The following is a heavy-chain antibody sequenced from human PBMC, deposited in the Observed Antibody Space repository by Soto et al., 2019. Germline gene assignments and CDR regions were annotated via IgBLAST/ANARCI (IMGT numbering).Heavy chain of an antibody. Sequence: QVQLVESGGGVVQPGRSLRLSCAASGFPFSSYGMHWVREAPGKGLEWVAVISYDGSNKYYADSVKGRFTISRDNSASALDLQKNSMSRVETALNYGVWCQYYLGFRGQGTLVTVSA. D-gene: IGHD2-8*02. CDR3: VWCQYYLGF. CDR2: ISYDGSNK. J-gene: IGHJ4*02. CDR1: GFPFSSYG. V-gene: IGHV3-30*03.